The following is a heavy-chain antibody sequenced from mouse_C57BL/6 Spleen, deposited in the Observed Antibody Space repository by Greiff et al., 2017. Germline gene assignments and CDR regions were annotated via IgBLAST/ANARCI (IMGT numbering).Heavy chain of an antibody. J-gene: IGHJ4*01. V-gene: IGHV1-61*01. CDR2: IYPSDSET. Sequence: QVQLQQPGAELVRPGSSVKLSCKASSYTFTSYWMDWVKQRPGQGLEWIGNIYPSDSETHYNQKFKDKATLTVDKSSSTAYMQLSSLTSEDSAVYYCARRGGNYDAMDYWGQGTSVTVSS. CDR1: SYTFTSYW. CDR3: ARRGGNYDAMDY. D-gene: IGHD1-1*02.